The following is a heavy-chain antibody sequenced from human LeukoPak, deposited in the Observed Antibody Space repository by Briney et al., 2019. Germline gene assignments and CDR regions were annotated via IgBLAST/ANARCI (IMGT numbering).Heavy chain of an antibody. V-gene: IGHV1-46*01. CDR1: GYTFTSYY. Sequence: ASVKVSCKASGYTFTSYYMHWVRQAPGQGLEWMGIINPSGGSTSYAQKFQGRVTMTRDTSTSTVYMELSSLRSEDTAVYYCARDLGYYDILTGYYSGSWFDPWGQGTLVTVSS. D-gene: IGHD3-9*01. CDR2: INPSGGST. J-gene: IGHJ5*02. CDR3: ARDLGYYDILTGYYSGSWFDP.